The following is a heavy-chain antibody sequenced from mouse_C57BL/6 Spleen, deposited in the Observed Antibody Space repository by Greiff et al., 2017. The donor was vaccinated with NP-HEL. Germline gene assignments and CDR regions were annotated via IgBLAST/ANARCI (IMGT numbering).Heavy chain of an antibody. V-gene: IGHV1-81*01. CDR2: IYPRSGNT. Sequence: QVQLKQSGAELARPGASVKLSCKASGYTFTSYGISWVKQRTGQGLEWIGEIYPRSGNTYYNEKFKGKATLTADKSSSTAYMELRSLTSEDSAVYFCARVEIYYGNYGYFDVWGTGTTVTVSS. J-gene: IGHJ1*03. CDR1: GYTFTSYG. D-gene: IGHD2-1*01. CDR3: ARVEIYYGNYGYFDV.